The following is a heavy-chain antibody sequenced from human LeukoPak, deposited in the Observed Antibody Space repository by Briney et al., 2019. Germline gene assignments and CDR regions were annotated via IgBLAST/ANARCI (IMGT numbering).Heavy chain of an antibody. CDR3: ARGDSGYEPLDY. J-gene: IGHJ4*02. Sequence: SETLSLTCTVSGGSISSDNYYWGWIRQPPGKGLEWIGSIHYSGTTYYNPSLKSRVTISVDTSKNQFSLKLSSVTAADTAVYYCARGDSGYEPLDYWGQGTLVTVSS. CDR2: IHYSGTT. V-gene: IGHV4-39*07. D-gene: IGHD5-12*01. CDR1: GGSISSDNYY.